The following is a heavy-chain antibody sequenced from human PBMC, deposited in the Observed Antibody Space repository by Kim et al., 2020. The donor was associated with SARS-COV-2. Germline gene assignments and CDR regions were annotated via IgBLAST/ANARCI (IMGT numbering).Heavy chain of an antibody. Sequence: SETLSLTCTVSGGSISSSSYYWGWIRQPPGKGLEWIGSIYYSGSTYYNSSLKSRVTISVDTSKNQFSLKLSSVTAADTAVYYCARQSGAGGNSDFDYWGQGTLVTVSS. D-gene: IGHD2-21*02. V-gene: IGHV4-39*01. CDR1: GGSISSSSYY. CDR2: IYYSGST. J-gene: IGHJ4*02. CDR3: ARQSGAGGNSDFDY.